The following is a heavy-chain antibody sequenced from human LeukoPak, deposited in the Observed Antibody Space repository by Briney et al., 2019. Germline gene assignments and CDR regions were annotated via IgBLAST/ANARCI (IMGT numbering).Heavy chain of an antibody. CDR3: ARGGYNYGFDY. Sequence: SVKDSCKACGYTFTTYYVHWVRQAAGKGLEWMGIINPSGGSTTYAQKFQGRVTVTRDTSTSTVYMELSSLRSEDPAVYYCARGGYNYGFDYWGQGTLVTVSS. CDR2: INPSGGST. J-gene: IGHJ4*02. CDR1: GYTFTTYY. V-gene: IGHV1-46*01. D-gene: IGHD5-18*01.